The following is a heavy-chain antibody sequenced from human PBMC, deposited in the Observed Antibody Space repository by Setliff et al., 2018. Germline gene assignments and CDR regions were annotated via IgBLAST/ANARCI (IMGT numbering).Heavy chain of an antibody. CDR3: AKGGGRIQLWLPDIYYFDY. CDR2: IGHTGSI. V-gene: IGHV4-38-2*02. CDR1: GYSISSGYI. Sequence: PSETLSLTCTVSGYSISSGYIWGWIRQPPGKGLEWVGNIGHTGSINYNTSLKSRLTISRDTSKNQVSLKLNSVTATDTAVYYCAKGGGRIQLWLPDIYYFDYWGRGTLVTVSS. D-gene: IGHD5-18*01. J-gene: IGHJ4*02.